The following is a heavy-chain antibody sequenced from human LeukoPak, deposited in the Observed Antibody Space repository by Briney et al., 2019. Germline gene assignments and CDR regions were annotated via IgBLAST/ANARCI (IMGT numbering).Heavy chain of an antibody. CDR1: GFTFSSYG. J-gene: IGHJ4*02. V-gene: IGHV3-23*01. CDR2: ISGSGGST. Sequence: GGSLRLSCAASGFTFSSYGMSWVRQAPGKGLEWVSAISGSGGSTYYADSVKGRFTISRDNSKNTLYLQMNSLKAEDTAVYYCAKTLGPSVTMVRGVPYFDYWGQGTLVTVSS. CDR3: AKTLGPSVTMVRGVPYFDY. D-gene: IGHD3-10*01.